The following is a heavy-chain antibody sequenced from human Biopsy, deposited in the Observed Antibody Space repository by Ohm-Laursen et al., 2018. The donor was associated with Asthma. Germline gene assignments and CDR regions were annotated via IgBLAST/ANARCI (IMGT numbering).Heavy chain of an antibody. V-gene: IGHV4-30-4*02. J-gene: IGHJ5*02. D-gene: IGHD6-19*01. CDR3: ARASVAASSNWFDP. CDR1: GASIKTDDHY. Sequence: SDTLSLTCTVSGASIKTDDHYWSWLRQPPGKGLEWFGFIHYSGSTSYNPSLKGGVTISVDTSKNQFSLKLSSVTAADTAVYYRARASVAASSNWFDPWGQGTLVTVSS. CDR2: IHYSGST.